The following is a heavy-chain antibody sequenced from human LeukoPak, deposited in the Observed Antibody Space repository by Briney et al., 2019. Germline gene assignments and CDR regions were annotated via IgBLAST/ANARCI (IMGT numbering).Heavy chain of an antibody. CDR1: GFTFSSYA. V-gene: IGHV3-30-3*01. CDR3: AKAYITMIPYDY. J-gene: IGHJ4*02. D-gene: IGHD3-22*01. Sequence: GGSLRLSCAASGFTFSSYAMHWVRQAPGKGLEWVAVISYDGSNKYYADSVKGRFTISRDNSKNTLYLQMNSLRAEDTAVYYCAKAYITMIPYDYWGQGTLVTVSS. CDR2: ISYDGSNK.